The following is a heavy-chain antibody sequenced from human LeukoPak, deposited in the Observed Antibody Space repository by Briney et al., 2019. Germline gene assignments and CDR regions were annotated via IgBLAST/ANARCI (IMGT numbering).Heavy chain of an antibody. D-gene: IGHD1-26*01. V-gene: IGHV3-21*01. Sequence: GGSLRLSCAASGFTFSSYSMNWVRQAPGKGLEWVSSISSSSSYIYYADSVKGRFTISRDNAKNSLYLQMNSLRAEDTAVYYCARDLGAPSGIVGATGGMYYYYGMDVWGQGTTVTVSS. CDR2: ISSSSSYI. CDR3: ARDLGAPSGIVGATGGMYYYYGMDV. CDR1: GFTFSSYS. J-gene: IGHJ6*02.